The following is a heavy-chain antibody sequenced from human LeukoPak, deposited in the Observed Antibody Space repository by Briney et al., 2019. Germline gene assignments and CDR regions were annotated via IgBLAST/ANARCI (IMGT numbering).Heavy chain of an antibody. Sequence: SETLSLTCTVSGGSISNYYWSWIRQPPGKGLEWIGYIYYTGSTNYNPSLTSRVNVSVDTSKNQFSLNLTSVTAADTAVYYCARWGSIAVARFDYWGQGTLVTVSS. V-gene: IGHV4-59*01. D-gene: IGHD6-6*01. CDR2: IYYTGST. CDR1: GGSISNYY. CDR3: ARWGSIAVARFDY. J-gene: IGHJ4*02.